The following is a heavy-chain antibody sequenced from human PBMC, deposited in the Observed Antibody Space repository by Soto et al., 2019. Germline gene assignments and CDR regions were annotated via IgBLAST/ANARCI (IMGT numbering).Heavy chain of an antibody. J-gene: IGHJ4*02. CDR3: AHRRESAYFDY. CDR2: IYWDDDK. D-gene: IGHD1-26*01. CDR1: GFSLSPSGVG. Sequence: QITLKEPGPTLVNPTQTLTLTCTFSGFSLSPSGVGVGWIRQPQGKALEWLALIYWDDDKRYSPALKSSLTITKDTSKNQVVLTMTNMDPVDTATCYCAHRRESAYFDYWGQGTLVTVSS. V-gene: IGHV2-5*02.